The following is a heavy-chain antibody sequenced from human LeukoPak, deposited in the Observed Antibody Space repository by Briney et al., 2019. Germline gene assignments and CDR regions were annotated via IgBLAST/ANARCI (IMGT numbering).Heavy chain of an antibody. J-gene: IGHJ4*02. CDR2: ISSSSSTI. D-gene: IGHD3-10*01. CDR1: GFTFSSYS. Sequence: GGSLRLSCAASGFTFSSYSMNWVRQAPGKGLEWVSYISSSSSTIYYADSVKGRFTISRDNAKNSLYLQMNSLRAEDTAVYYCARDELYGSGSYYNRYYFDYWGQGTLVTVSS. V-gene: IGHV3-48*04. CDR3: ARDELYGSGSYYNRYYFDY.